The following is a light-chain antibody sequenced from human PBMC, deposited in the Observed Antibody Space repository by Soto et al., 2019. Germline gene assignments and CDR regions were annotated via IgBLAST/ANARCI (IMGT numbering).Light chain of an antibody. CDR1: SSDVGGYNY. CDR2: EVS. Sequence: QSALTQPPSASGSPGQSVTISCTGTSSDVGGYNYVSWYQQHPGKAPKLIIYEVSNRPSGVSNRFSGSKSGNTASLTISGLQAEDEADYHCSSFSSKSTRVFGGGTKLTV. CDR3: SSFSSKSTRV. J-gene: IGLJ3*02. V-gene: IGLV2-14*01.